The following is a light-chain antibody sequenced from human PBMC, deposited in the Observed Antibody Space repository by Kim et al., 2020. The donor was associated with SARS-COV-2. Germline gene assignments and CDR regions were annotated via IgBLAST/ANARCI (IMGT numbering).Light chain of an antibody. Sequence: DIQMTQSPSSLSASVGDRVTITCRARQAISDQLAWFQQKPGNAPKSLIYAASRLQSGVPSKFSGSGSGTDFTLTINSLQPEDFGTYCCQQYNSYPYTFGQGTKLEL. CDR1: QAISDQ. V-gene: IGKV1-16*02. J-gene: IGKJ2*01. CDR3: QQYNSYPYT. CDR2: AAS.